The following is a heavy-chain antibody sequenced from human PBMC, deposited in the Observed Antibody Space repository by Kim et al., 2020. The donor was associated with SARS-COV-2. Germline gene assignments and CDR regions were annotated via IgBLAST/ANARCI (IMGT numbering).Heavy chain of an antibody. D-gene: IGHD1-26*01. Sequence: SYAGSVKGRFTISRDNAKNTLYLQMNSLRAEDTAVYYCARDVVGATEFDPWGQGTLVTVSS. J-gene: IGHJ5*02. V-gene: IGHV3-74*01. CDR3: ARDVVGATEFDP.